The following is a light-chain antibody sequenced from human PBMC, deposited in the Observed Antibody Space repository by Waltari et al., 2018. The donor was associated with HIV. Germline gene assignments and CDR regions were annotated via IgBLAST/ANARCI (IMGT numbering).Light chain of an antibody. J-gene: IGLJ3*02. Sequence: QSVLTQPPSASGTPGQRVTISCSGSSSNIGSNYVYWYQQLPGTAPKLLIYRNNQRPSGVPVRFSGSKSGTSASLAISGLRSDDEADYYCAAWDDSLSGRVFGGGTKLTVL. CDR2: RNN. V-gene: IGLV1-47*01. CDR3: AAWDDSLSGRV. CDR1: SSNIGSNY.